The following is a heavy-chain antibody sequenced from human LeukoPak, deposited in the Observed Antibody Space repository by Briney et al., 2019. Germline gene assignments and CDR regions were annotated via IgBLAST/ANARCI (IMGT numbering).Heavy chain of an antibody. J-gene: IGHJ4*02. Sequence: SESLSLTCTVSTYSISSGYYWGWIRQPPGKGLEWIGNSYHNGNTYYNPSLKSRVTISVDTSKKQFSPKLRTATAADTAVYYCARIEAVTRGYNHAYYFDYWGQGTLVTVSS. CDR2: SYHNGNT. V-gene: IGHV4-38-2*02. CDR1: TYSISSGYY. CDR3: ARIEAVTRGYNHAYYFDY. D-gene: IGHD5-18*01.